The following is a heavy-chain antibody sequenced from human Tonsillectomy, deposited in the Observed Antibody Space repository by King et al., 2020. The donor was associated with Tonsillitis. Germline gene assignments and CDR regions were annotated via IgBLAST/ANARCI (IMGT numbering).Heavy chain of an antibody. CDR2: INSDGSRT. CDR1: GFTFSSYW. D-gene: IGHD3-22*01. Sequence: DVQLVESGGGLVQPGGSLRLSCAASGFTFSSYWMHWVRQAPGKGLVWVSRINSDGSRTSYADSVKGRFTISRDNAKNTLYLQMSSLRAEDTAVYYCARDPYYYDSGKNGMDVWGQGTTVTVSS. J-gene: IGHJ6*02. V-gene: IGHV3-74*01. CDR3: ARDPYYYDSGKNGMDV.